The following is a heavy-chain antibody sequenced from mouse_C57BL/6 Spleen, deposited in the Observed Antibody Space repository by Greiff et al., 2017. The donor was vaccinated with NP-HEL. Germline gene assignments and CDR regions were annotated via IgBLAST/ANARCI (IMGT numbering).Heavy chain of an antibody. CDR1: GYTFTSYW. CDR3: AILYYGSSYGFAY. CDR2: IDPSDSYT. Sequence: VQLQQPGAELVRPGTSVKFSFKASGYTFTSYWMHWVKQRPGQGLEWIGVIDPSDSYTNYNQKFKGKATLTVDTSSSTAYMQLSSLTSEDSAVYYCAILYYGSSYGFAYWGQGTLVTVSA. D-gene: IGHD1-1*01. J-gene: IGHJ3*01. V-gene: IGHV1-59*01.